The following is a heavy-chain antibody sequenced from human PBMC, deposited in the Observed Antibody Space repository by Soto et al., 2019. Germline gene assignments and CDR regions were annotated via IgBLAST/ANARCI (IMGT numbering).Heavy chain of an antibody. Sequence: EVQLVESGGGLVQPGGSLRLSCAASEFSFSSYWMHWVRQAPGKGLMWVSRINSDGSGTDYADSVKVRFTISRDNAKNTLYLQMNSLRVEDTAVYYCARGWVNYGSGSYDVWGQGTTVTVSS. CDR3: ARGWVNYGSGSYDV. CDR1: EFSFSSYW. J-gene: IGHJ6*02. CDR2: INSDGSGT. V-gene: IGHV3-74*01. D-gene: IGHD3-10*01.